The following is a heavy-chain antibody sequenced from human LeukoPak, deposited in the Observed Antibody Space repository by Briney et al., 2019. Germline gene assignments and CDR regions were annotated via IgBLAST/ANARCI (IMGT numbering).Heavy chain of an antibody. J-gene: IGHJ4*02. V-gene: IGHV4-4*07. CDR2: IYTSGST. D-gene: IGHD6-6*01. Sequence: SETLSLTCTVSGGSISSYYWSWIRQPAGKGLEWIGRIYTSGSTNYNPSLKSRVTMSVDTSKNQFSLKLSSVTAADTAVYYCAARIAARREGYFDYWGQGTLVTVSS. CDR1: GGSISSYY. CDR3: AARIAARREGYFDY.